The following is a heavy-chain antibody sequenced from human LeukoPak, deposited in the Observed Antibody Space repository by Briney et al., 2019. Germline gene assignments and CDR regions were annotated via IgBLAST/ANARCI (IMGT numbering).Heavy chain of an antibody. V-gene: IGHV3-7*03. CDR1: GFTFSRYW. D-gene: IGHD1-26*01. Sequence: PGGSLRLSCAASGFTFSRYWMNWVRQAPGKGLEWVANIKQDGTEKYYVDSVKGRFTISRDNAKNSLYLQMNSLRVEDTAVYYCARDLTVGATSDYWGQGTLVTVSS. J-gene: IGHJ4*02. CDR2: IKQDGTEK. CDR3: ARDLTVGATSDY.